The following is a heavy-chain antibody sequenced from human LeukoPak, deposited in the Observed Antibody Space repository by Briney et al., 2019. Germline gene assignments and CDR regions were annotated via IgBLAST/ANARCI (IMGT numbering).Heavy chain of an antibody. V-gene: IGHV4-59*01. CDR1: GGSISSYY. J-gene: IGHJ6*03. D-gene: IGHD3-3*01. CDR2: IYYSGST. Sequence: PSETLSLTCTVSGGSISSYYWSWIRQPPGKGLEWIGYIYYSGSTNYNPSLKSRVTISVDTSKNQFSLKLSSVTAADTAVYYCARARLRFLEWSKDYYYMDVWGKGTTVTVSS. CDR3: ARARLRFLEWSKDYYYMDV.